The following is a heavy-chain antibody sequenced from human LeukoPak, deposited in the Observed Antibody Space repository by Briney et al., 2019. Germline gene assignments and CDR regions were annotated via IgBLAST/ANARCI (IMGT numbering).Heavy chain of an antibody. Sequence: ASVKVSCKASGYTFTSYYMHWVRQAPGQGLEWMGIINPSGGSTSYAQKFQGRVTMTRDMSTSTVYMELSSLRSEDTAVYYCARVTGGYYYYMDVWGKGTTVTVSS. CDR3: ARVTGGYYYYMDV. D-gene: IGHD3-10*01. J-gene: IGHJ6*03. V-gene: IGHV1-46*01. CDR1: GYTFTSYY. CDR2: INPSGGST.